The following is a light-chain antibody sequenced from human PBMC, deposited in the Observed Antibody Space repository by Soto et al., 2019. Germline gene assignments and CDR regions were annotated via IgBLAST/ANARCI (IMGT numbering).Light chain of an antibody. CDR3: QQYNSYSG. CDR2: KAS. V-gene: IGKV1-5*03. J-gene: IGKJ4*02. Sequence: DIQMTQSPSTLSASVGDRVTITCRASQSISSWLAWYQQKPGKAPKLLIYKASSLESGVPSGFSGSGSGTEFTLTISSLQPDDFATYYCQQYNSYSGFGGGTKVEIK. CDR1: QSISSW.